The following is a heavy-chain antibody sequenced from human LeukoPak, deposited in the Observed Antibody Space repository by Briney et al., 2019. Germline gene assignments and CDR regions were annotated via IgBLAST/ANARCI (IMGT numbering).Heavy chain of an antibody. CDR2: INPSGGST. D-gene: IGHD3-22*01. J-gene: IGHJ4*02. V-gene: IGHV1-46*01. Sequence: ASVKVSCKASGYTFTSYYMHWVRQAPGQGLEWMGIINPSGGSTSYAQKLQGRVTMTTDTSTSTAYMELRSLRSDDTAVYYCARDRPYYYDSSGYYQEGSLYDYWGQGTLVTVSS. CDR3: ARDRPYYYDSSGYYQEGSLYDY. CDR1: GYTFTSYY.